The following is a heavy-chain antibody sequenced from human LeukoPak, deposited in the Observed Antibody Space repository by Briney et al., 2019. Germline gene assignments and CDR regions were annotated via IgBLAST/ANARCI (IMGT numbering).Heavy chain of an antibody. J-gene: IGHJ4*02. D-gene: IGHD3-10*01. CDR3: ARDDYYGSGSYYKGFDY. CDR2: IIPIFGTA. Sequence: GASVKVSCKASGGTFSSYAISWVRQAPGQGLEWMGGIIPIFGTANYAQKFQGRVTITADESTSTAYMELSSLRSEDTAVYYCARDDYYGSGSYYKGFDYWGQGTLVTVSS. CDR1: GGTFSSYA. V-gene: IGHV1-69*13.